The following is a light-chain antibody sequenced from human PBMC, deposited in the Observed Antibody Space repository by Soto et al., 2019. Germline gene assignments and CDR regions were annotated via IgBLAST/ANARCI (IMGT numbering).Light chain of an antibody. CDR1: SSNIGAGYD. CDR2: GNS. J-gene: IGLJ2*01. Sequence: QSVLTQPPSLPGAPGQRVTISCTGSSSNIGAGYDVHWYQQLPGTAPKLLIYGNSNRPSGVPDRFSGSKSGTSASLAITGLQAEDEADYYCQSYDSSLSVVFGGGTKLTVL. CDR3: QSYDSSLSVV. V-gene: IGLV1-40*01.